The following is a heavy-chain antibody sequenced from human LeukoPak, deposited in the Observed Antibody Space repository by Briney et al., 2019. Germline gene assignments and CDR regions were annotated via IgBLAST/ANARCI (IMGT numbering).Heavy chain of an antibody. J-gene: IGHJ6*03. CDR3: ARLKYYDSTGYSPGYYMDV. CDR2: MYVTGST. Sequence: SDTLSLTCTVSGGSIINYYWSWIRQPAGTGLEWVRRMYVTGSTIYNPSLQSRLSISVDTSKNQFSLRLTSVTAADTAVYYWARLKYYDSTGYSPGYYMDVWGKGITVTVSS. CDR1: GGSIINYY. D-gene: IGHD3-22*01. V-gene: IGHV4-4*07.